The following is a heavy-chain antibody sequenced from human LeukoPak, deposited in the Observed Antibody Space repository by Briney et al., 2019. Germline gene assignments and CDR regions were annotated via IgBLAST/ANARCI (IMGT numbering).Heavy chain of an antibody. J-gene: IGHJ4*02. CDR3: ARQNDFWSGKRTFDY. V-gene: IGHV4-59*08. D-gene: IGHD3-3*01. Sequence: PSETLSLTCTVSGGSISTFYWSWIRQPPGKGLEWIGYIYYSGSTNYNPSLKSRVTISVDTSKNQFSLKLSSVTAADTAVYYCARQNDFWSGKRTFDYWGQGTLVTVSS. CDR2: IYYSGST. CDR1: GGSISTFY.